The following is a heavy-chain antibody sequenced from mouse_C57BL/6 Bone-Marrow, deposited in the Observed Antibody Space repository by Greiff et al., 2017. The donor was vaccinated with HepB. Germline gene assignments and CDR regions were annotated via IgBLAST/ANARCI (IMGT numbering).Heavy chain of an antibody. Sequence: VQLQQSGPELVKPGASVKISCKASGYTFTDYYMNWVKQSHGKSLEWIGDINPNNGGTSYNQKFKGKATLTVDKSSSTAYMELRSLTSEDSAVYYCARREGGFPYYFDYWGQGTTLTVSS. CDR2: INPNNGGT. V-gene: IGHV1-26*01. J-gene: IGHJ2*01. CDR3: ARREGGFPYYFDY. CDR1: GYTFTDYY.